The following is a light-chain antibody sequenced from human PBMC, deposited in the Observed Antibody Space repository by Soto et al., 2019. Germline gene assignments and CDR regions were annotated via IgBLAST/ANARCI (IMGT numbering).Light chain of an antibody. CDR1: QGISSSY. Sequence: EIVLTQSPGTLSLSPGERATLSCRASQGISSSYLAWYQQKPGQAPRLLIYGASSRATGIPDRFSGSGSGTFFTLTISRLKPEAFAVYYCHQYRNSPRALVTFGPGTRLEIK. CDR3: HQYRNSPRALVT. J-gene: IGKJ5*01. CDR2: GAS. V-gene: IGKV3-20*01.